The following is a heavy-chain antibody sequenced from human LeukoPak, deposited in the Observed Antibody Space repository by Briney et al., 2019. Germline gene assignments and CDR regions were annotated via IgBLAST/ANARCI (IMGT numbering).Heavy chain of an antibody. Sequence: PGGSLRLSCAASGFTVSSNYMTWVRQAPGKGVEWVSVIYTIRSTYYADPVRGRFTISRDNSKNTVYLQMNSLRVEDTAVYYCARGLYGMDVWGQGTTVTVSS. CDR3: ARGLYGMDV. CDR2: IYTIRST. J-gene: IGHJ6*02. CDR1: GFTVSSNY. V-gene: IGHV3-53*01.